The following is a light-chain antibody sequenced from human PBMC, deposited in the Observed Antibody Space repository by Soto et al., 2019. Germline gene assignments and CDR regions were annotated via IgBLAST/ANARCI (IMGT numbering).Light chain of an antibody. V-gene: IGKV3-20*01. Sequence: EIVLTQSPGTLSLSPGERATLSCRASQSVSSSYLAWYQQKPGQAPRLLIYGASSRATGIPDRFSGSGSGTDFTLTISTLEHADFAVYYCQQYGISPGTFGKGTKLEIK. CDR2: GAS. CDR1: QSVSSSY. J-gene: IGKJ2*02. CDR3: QQYGISPGT.